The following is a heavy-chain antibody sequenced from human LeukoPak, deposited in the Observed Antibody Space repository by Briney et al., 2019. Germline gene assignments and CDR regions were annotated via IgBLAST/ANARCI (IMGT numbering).Heavy chain of an antibody. J-gene: IGHJ6*02. CDR1: GGSISGINYY. D-gene: IGHD3-10*01. Sequence: PSETLSLTCTVSGGSISGINYYWTWIRQPAGKGLEWIGRIYTTGSSNYNPSLKSRVTISVDTSNNQFSLKLSSVTAADTAVYYCARDSPSGVWDVWSQGTTVTVSS. CDR3: ARDSPSGVWDV. V-gene: IGHV4-61*02. CDR2: IYTTGSS.